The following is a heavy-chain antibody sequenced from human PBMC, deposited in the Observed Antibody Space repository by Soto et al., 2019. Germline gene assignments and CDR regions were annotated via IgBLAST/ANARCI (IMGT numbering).Heavy chain of an antibody. CDR2: IRSKTNNYAT. V-gene: IGHV3-73*01. CDR3: ARGEFWSGRAHYYYGMDV. CDR1: GLTFSDSA. Sequence: PGGSLRLSCAASGLTFSDSAIHWVRQASGKGLEWVGRIRSKTNNYATTYADSVKGRFTISRDNSKNTLYLQMNSLRAEDTAVYYCARGEFWSGRAHYYYGMDVWGQGTTVTVSS. J-gene: IGHJ6*02. D-gene: IGHD3-3*01.